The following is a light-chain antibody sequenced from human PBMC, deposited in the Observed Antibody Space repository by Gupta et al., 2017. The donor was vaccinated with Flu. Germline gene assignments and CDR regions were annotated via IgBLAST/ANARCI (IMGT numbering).Light chain of an antibody. CDR1: SSDIGGNT. Sequence: SSDIGGNTVNWYQQLPGAAPKLLIYKNNQRPSGVPDRFSGSKSGTSASLAISGLQSEDEADYYCATWDDSLNGRGVFDAGTKLTVL. CDR3: ATWDDSLNGRGV. V-gene: IGLV1-44*01. CDR2: KNN. J-gene: IGLJ3*02.